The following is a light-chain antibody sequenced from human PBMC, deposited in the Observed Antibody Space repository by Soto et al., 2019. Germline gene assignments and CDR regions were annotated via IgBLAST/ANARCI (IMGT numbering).Light chain of an antibody. CDR2: SNN. CDR1: SSNIGSNY. CDR3: AAWDDSRSGLV. Sequence: QPVLTQPPSASGTPGQRVTISCSGSSSNIGSNYVYWYQQLPGTAPKLLIYSNNQRPSGVPDRFSGSKSGTSASLAISGIRSEDEADYYCAAWDDSRSGLVFGGGTKLTVL. J-gene: IGLJ2*01. V-gene: IGLV1-47*02.